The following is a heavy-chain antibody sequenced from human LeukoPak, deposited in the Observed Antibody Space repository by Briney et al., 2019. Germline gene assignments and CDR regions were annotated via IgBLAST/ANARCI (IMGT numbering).Heavy chain of an antibody. CDR1: GGSISSSSYY. CDR2: IYHSGST. Sequence: SETLSLTCTVSGGSISSSSYYWGWIRQPPGKGLEWIGSIYHSGSTYYNPSLKSRVTISVDTSKNQFSLKLSSVTAADTAVYYCARVNRRWFGENSDAFDIWGQGTMVTVSS. D-gene: IGHD3-10*01. CDR3: ARVNRRWFGENSDAFDI. J-gene: IGHJ3*02. V-gene: IGHV4-39*07.